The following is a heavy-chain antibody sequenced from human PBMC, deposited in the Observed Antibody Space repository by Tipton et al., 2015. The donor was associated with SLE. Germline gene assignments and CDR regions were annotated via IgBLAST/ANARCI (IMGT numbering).Heavy chain of an antibody. J-gene: IGHJ3*02. V-gene: IGHV4-59*01. D-gene: IGHD6-19*01. CDR2: IYYSGST. CDR1: GGSISRYY. CDR3: ARAGYSSGWYGSDDASDI. Sequence: LRLSSTVSGGSISRYYWSWIPQPPGKGLEWIGYIYYSGSTNYNPSLKSRVTISVDTSKNQFSLKLSSVTAADTAVYSCARAGYSSGWYGSDDASDIWGQGKMGTLS.